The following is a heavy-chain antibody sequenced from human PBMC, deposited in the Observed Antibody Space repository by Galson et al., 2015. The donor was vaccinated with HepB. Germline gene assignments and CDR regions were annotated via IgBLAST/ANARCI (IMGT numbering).Heavy chain of an antibody. CDR2: ISYDGSNK. V-gene: IGHV3-30*04. CDR1: GFTFSSYA. Sequence: SLRLSCAASGFTFSSYAMHWVRQAPGKGLEWVAVISYDGSNKYYADSVKGRFTISRDNSKNTLYLQMNSLRAEDTAVYYCARVGRRTDIAVAGYGYWGQGTLVTVSS. J-gene: IGHJ4*02. D-gene: IGHD6-19*01. CDR3: ARVGRRTDIAVAGYGY.